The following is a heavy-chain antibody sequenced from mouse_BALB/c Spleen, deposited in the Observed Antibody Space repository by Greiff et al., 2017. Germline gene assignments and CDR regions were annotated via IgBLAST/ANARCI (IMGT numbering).Heavy chain of an antibody. Sequence: EVKLLESGPSLVKPSQTLSLTCSVTGDSITSGYWNWIRKFPGNKLEYMGYISYSGSTYYNPSLKSRISITRDTSKNQYYLQLNSVTTEDTATYYCARFDYDDGGAWFAYWGQGTLVTVSA. V-gene: IGHV3-8*02. CDR2: ISYSGST. J-gene: IGHJ3*01. CDR3: ARFDYDDGGAWFAY. D-gene: IGHD2-4*01. CDR1: GDSITSGY.